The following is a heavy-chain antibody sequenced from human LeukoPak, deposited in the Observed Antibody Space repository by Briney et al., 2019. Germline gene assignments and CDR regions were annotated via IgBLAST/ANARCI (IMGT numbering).Heavy chain of an antibody. Sequence: SGPTLVNPTHTLTLTCTFSGFSLYTRGMGVGWIRQPSGEALEWLGVIYWNDEKRYSASLKSRLSLTRATSMNQVVLTMTNMDPVDTGTYYCAHMETVYSNFGHWGQGVLVTVSS. D-gene: IGHD4-11*01. V-gene: IGHV2-5*01. J-gene: IGHJ4*02. CDR1: GFSLYTRGMG. CDR3: AHMETVYSNFGH. CDR2: IYWNDEK.